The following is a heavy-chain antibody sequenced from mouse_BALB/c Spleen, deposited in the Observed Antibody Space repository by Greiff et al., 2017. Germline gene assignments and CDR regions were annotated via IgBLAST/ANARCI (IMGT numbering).Heavy chain of an antibody. D-gene: IGHD2-2*01. J-gene: IGHJ3*01. CDR1: GFAFSSYD. V-gene: IGHV5-12-1*01. CDR3: ARRGYDAWFAY. CDR2: ISSGGGST. Sequence: EVNVVESGGGLVKPGGSLKLSCAASGFAFSSYDMSWVRQTPEKRLEWVAYISSGGGSTYYPDTVKGRFTISRDNAKNTLYLQMSSLKSEDTAMYYCARRGYDAWFAYWGQGTLVTVSA.